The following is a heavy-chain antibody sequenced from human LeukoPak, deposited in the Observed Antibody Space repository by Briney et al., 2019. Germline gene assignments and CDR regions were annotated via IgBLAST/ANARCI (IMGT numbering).Heavy chain of an antibody. V-gene: IGHV3-23*01. J-gene: IGHJ6*02. Sequence: GGSLRLSCAASGFTFTSYSMSWVRQAPGKGLEWVSGTSDRGDYTYYADSVKGRFTISRDNSKNTLYLQMNSLRAEDTAVYYCARDPVYYYYYYGMDVWGQGTTVTVSS. CDR2: TSDRGDYT. D-gene: IGHD5/OR15-5a*01. CDR1: GFTFTSYS. CDR3: ARDPVYYYYYYGMDV.